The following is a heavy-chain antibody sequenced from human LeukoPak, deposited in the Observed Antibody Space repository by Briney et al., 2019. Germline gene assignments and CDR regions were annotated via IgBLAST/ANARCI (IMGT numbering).Heavy chain of an antibody. Sequence: SQTLSLTCAISGDSVSSNSAAWNWIRQSPSRGLEWLGRTYYRSKWYNDYAVSVKSRITINPDASKNQFSLQLNSVTPEGTAVYYCARARRDYYGSGSYYTIDYWGQGTLVTVSS. CDR2: TYYRSKWYN. CDR3: ARARRDYYGSGSYYTIDY. D-gene: IGHD3-10*01. V-gene: IGHV6-1*01. J-gene: IGHJ4*02. CDR1: GDSVSSNSAA.